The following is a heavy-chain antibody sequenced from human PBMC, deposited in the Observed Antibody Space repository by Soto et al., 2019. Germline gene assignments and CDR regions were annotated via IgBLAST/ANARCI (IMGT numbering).Heavy chain of an antibody. CDR1: GDTFSNYG. J-gene: IGHJ5*02. V-gene: IGHV1-18*01. CDR3: ARVVPGAEAWFGP. Sequence: QVQLVQSGGEVKRPGASVKVSCKTSGDTFSNYGITWVRQAPGQPLEWLGWISLYSDGTNYAQKFQGRVSMTTDTSTTTAYMELRSLRSDETAVYYCARVVPGAEAWFGPWGQGTLVTVSS. D-gene: IGHD2-2*01. CDR2: ISLYSDGT.